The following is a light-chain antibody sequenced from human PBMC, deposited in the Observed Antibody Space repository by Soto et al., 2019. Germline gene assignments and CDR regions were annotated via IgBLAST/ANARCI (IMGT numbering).Light chain of an antibody. CDR1: QSVSGSY. Sequence: EMVLTQSPGTLSLSPGDRATLSCRASQSVSGSYLAWYQQKPGQAPRLLIYGASTRATGIPARFSGRGSGTDFTLTISSLEPEDSAVYYCQHFGDSPITFGQGTRLRL. CDR3: QHFGDSPIT. J-gene: IGKJ5*01. V-gene: IGKV3-20*01. CDR2: GAS.